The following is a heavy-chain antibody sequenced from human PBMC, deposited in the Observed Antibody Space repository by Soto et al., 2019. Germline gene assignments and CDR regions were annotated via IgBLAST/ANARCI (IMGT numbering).Heavy chain of an antibody. CDR3: ASPTGGHDSGGNYMDV. V-gene: IGHV1-69*02. CDR2: ILTFVGKA. Sequence: QVQLVQSGPEVKRPGSSVNVSCKTSGGTLSTYSISWVRQAPGQGLEWVGSILTFVGKANVAQQFQGRVTITADRSTDTVYMEMRGLTYDDTAVYYCASPTGGHDSGGNYMDVWRTGTTVTVSS. D-gene: IGHD5-12*01. J-gene: IGHJ6*03. CDR1: GGTLSTYS.